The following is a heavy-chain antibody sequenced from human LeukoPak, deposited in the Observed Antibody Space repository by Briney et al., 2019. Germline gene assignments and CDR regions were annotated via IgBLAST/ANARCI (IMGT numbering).Heavy chain of an antibody. V-gene: IGHV4-59*01. J-gene: IGHJ4*02. CDR1: GGSISSYY. D-gene: IGHD1-1*01. Sequence: PSETLSLTCSVSGGSISSYYWTWIRQSPGKGLEWIGYMYHSGSTNYNPFLKSRVTISGDTSKNQFSLKLSSVTAADTAVYYCARDVIAGTGFDYWGQGTLVTVSS. CDR2: MYHSGST. CDR3: ARDVIAGTGFDY.